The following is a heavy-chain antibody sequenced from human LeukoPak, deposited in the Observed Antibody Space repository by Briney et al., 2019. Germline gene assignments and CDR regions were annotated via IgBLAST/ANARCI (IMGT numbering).Heavy chain of an antibody. CDR2: IYYSGST. V-gene: IGHV4-39*01. D-gene: IGHD3-10*01. J-gene: IGHJ4*02. Sequence: PSETLSLTCTVSGGSISSSSYYWGWIRQPPGKGLEWIGSIYYSGSTYYNPSLKSRVTISVDTSKNQFSLKLSSVTAADMAVYYCARGGMGLLRLAAFFDYWGQGTLVTVSS. CDR3: ARGGMGLLRLAAFFDY. CDR1: GGSISSSSYY.